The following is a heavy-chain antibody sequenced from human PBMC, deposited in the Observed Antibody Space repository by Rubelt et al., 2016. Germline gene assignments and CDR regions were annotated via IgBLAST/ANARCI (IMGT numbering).Heavy chain of an antibody. Sequence: QLQLQESGPGLVRPSETLSLTCSVSGGSITSGSNYWGWIRQPPGKGLEWIASAYYGGSTYYTPSLQSRVTIPVDASKNQISQNVRSVTAANTALYYGARKTYVYRANWFDPWGQGTLVTVSS. D-gene: IGHD2-8*01. CDR2: AYYGGST. CDR1: GGSITSGSNY. J-gene: IGHJ5*02. V-gene: IGHV4-39*07. CDR3: ARKTYVYRANWFDP.